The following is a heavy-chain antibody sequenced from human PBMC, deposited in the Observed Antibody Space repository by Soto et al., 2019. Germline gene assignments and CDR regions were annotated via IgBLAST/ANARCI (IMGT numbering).Heavy chain of an antibody. V-gene: IGHV3-21*01. CDR2: ISSSSSYI. Sequence: EVQLVESGGGLVKPGGSLRLSCAASGFTFSSYSMNWVRQAPGKGLEWVSSISSSSSYIYYADSVKGRFTISRDNAKNSLYLQMNSLRAEDTAVYYCARTLDFWTGSPYYYYGMDVWGQGTTVTVSS. CDR1: GFTFSSYS. D-gene: IGHD3-3*01. CDR3: ARTLDFWTGSPYYYYGMDV. J-gene: IGHJ6*02.